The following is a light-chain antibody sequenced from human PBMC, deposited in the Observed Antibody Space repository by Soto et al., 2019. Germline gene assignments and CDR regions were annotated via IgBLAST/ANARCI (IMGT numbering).Light chain of an antibody. V-gene: IGKV3-20*01. CDR3: QHYASSPYT. CDR2: GAS. CDR1: QSVSSSY. Sequence: EIVLTQSPGTLSLSPGERATLSCRASQSVSSSYLAWYQQKPGQAPRLLIYGASSRATGNPDRFSGSVSGTDFTLTISRLEPEDFAGYYCQHYASSPYTFGQGTKLEIK. J-gene: IGKJ2*01.